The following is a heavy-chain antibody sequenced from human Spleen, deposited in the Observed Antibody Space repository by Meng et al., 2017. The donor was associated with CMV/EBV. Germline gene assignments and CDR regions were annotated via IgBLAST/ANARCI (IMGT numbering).Heavy chain of an antibody. Sequence: CTSSGYPFTHYGFSWGRQAPGHGLEWMGWSSTYNDNAKYAQKFQGRVTLTTDTSTRTAYMELGSLRSDDTAVYYCARGPGYYESSGDYWGQGTLVTVSS. D-gene: IGHD3-22*01. J-gene: IGHJ4*02. CDR3: ARGPGYYESSGDY. CDR2: SSTYNDNA. CDR1: GYPFTHYG. V-gene: IGHV1-18*01.